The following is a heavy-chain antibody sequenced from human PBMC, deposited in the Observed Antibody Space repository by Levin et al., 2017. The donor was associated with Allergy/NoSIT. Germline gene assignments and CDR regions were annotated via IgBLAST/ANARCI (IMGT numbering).Heavy chain of an antibody. D-gene: IGHD6-19*01. CDR2: IYSGGST. J-gene: IGHJ4*02. V-gene: IGHV3-66*01. Sequence: SCAASGFTVSSNYMSWVRQAPGKGLEWVSVIYSGGSTYYADSVKGRFTISRDNSKNTLYLQMNSLRAEDTAVYYCARSYSSDHFDYWGQGTLVTVSS. CDR1: GFTVSSNY. CDR3: ARSYSSDHFDY.